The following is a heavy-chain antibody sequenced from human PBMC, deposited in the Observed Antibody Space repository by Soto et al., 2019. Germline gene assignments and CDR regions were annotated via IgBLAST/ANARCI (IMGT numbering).Heavy chain of an antibody. CDR3: ARDQRARLAYCGGDCSPHDAFDI. CDR1: GFTFSSYS. J-gene: IGHJ3*02. CDR2: ISSSSSTI. Sequence: GGSLRLSCAASGFTFSSYSMNWVRQAPGKGLEWVSYISSSSSTIYYADSVKGRFTISRDNAKNSLYLQMNSLRDEDTAVYYCARDQRARLAYCGGDCSPHDAFDIWGQGTMVTVSS. D-gene: IGHD2-21*02. V-gene: IGHV3-48*02.